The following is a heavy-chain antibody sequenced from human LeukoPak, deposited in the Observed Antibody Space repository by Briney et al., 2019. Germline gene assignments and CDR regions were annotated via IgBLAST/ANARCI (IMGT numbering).Heavy chain of an antibody. CDR1: GFTFDDYG. CDR2: ISGDGGST. D-gene: IGHD3-22*01. Sequence: GGSLRLSCAASGFTFDDYGMHWVRQAPGKGLEWVSLISGDGGSTYYADSVKGRFTISRDNSKNSLYLQMNSLRTEDTALYYCAKVPYYYDSSGYYSVDYWGQGTLVTVSS. CDR3: AKVPYYYDSSGYYSVDY. J-gene: IGHJ4*02. V-gene: IGHV3-43*02.